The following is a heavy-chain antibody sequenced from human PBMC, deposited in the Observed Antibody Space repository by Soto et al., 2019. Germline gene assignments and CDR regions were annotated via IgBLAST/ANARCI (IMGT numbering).Heavy chain of an antibody. J-gene: IGHJ5*02. CDR2: IYPGDSDT. D-gene: IGHD3-22*01. Sequence: GESLKISCKCSGYSFSSYWIVFVLQVPGKGLEWMGIIYPGDSDTRYSPSSQGQVNISADKSISTAYLQWRSLKASDTAMYYCARGYYDSSGYRHWLETWGQGTLV. CDR1: GYSFSSYW. CDR3: ARGYYDSSGYRHWLET. V-gene: IGHV5-51*01.